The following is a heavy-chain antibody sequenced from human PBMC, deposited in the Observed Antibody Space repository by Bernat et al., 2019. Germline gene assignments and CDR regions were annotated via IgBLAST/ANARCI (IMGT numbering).Heavy chain of an antibody. CDR3: ARDRGFCSFDC. D-gene: IGHD2-2*03. CDR1: GFTFSHSW. V-gene: IGHV3-7*04. Sequence: EVQLVESGGGLVQTGGSLRLSCAASGFTFSHSWMYWVRQAPGKGLERVATINQDGSVKYYGDSVKGRVTISRDNAKDSLFLQMNSLRAEDTAVYYCARDRGFCSFDCWGQGTLVTGSS. J-gene: IGHJ4*02. CDR2: INQDGSVK.